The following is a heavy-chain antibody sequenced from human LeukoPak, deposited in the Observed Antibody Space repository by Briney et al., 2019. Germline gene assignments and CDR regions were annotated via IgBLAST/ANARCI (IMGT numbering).Heavy chain of an antibody. J-gene: IGHJ4*02. V-gene: IGHV3-23*01. CDR1: GFTFSSSA. Sequence: GGSLRLSCAASGFTFSSSAMSWVRQAPRKGLEWVSAISNNGGYTYYADSVQGRFTISRDNSKSTLCLQMNSLRAEDTALYYFVRDGGGGYNQIDYWGQGTLVTVSS. CDR2: ISNNGGYT. D-gene: IGHD5-24*01. CDR3: VRDGGGGYNQIDY.